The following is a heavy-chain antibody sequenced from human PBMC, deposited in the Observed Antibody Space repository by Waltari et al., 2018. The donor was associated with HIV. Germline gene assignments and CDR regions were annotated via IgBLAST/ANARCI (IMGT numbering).Heavy chain of an antibody. V-gene: IGHV3-7*01. D-gene: IGHD5-12*01. CDR1: AFTFSRHW. J-gene: IGHJ4*02. CDR3: ATQDGSFGY. CDR2: IKQDGSEK. Sequence: EVQLVESGGGSVKPGGCLGLSCAASAFTFSRHWMTWVRQAPGKGLEWVANIKQDGSEKHYVDAVKGRFTISRDNAKSSLYLQMKSLRAEDTAVYYYATQDGSFGYWGQGTLVTVSS.